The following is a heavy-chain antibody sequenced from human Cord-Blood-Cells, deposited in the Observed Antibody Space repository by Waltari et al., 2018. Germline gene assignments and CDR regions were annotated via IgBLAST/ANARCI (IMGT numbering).Heavy chain of an antibody. CDR3: ARRFRGSGSYWYFDL. D-gene: IGHD3-10*01. V-gene: IGHV5-51*01. J-gene: IGHJ2*01. CDR2: IDPGASDT. Sequence: EVQLVQSGAEVKKPGESLKISCKGSGYSFTSYWIGWVRQMPGKGLEWLGVIDPGASDTRYSPSFQGQVTISADKSISTAYLQWSSLKASDTAMYYCARRFRGSGSYWYFDLWGRGTLVTVSS. CDR1: GYSFTSYW.